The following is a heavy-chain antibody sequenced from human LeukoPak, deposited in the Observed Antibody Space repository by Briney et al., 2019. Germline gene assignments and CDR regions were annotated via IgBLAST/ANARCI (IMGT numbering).Heavy chain of an antibody. V-gene: IGHV3-23*01. CDR1: RFIFSNLA. CDR2: MGGTGNDT. D-gene: IGHD5-24*01. Sequence: GSLRLSFAASRFIFSNLAMSLYRQAPGNGLEWGSSMGGTGNDTYYADSVKGRFTVSRENSGHTLYLHMNSLTVDDTAVYYCAKDAPPYNAIWDYLDHWGQGPLVSVSS. CDR3: AKDAPPYNAIWDYLDH. J-gene: IGHJ4*02.